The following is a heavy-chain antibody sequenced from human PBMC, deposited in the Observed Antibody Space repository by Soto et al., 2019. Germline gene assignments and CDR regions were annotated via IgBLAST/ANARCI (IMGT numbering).Heavy chain of an antibody. CDR1: GGSFSGYY. CDR3: ARGGWYFDY. D-gene: IGHD6-19*01. V-gene: IGHV4-34*01. CDR2: INHSGST. Sequence: SETLSLTCAVYGGSFSGYYWSWIRQPPGKGLEWIGEINHSGSTNYNPSLKSRVTISVDTSKNQFSLKLSSVTAADTAVYYCARGGWYFDYWGQGTLVTVSS. J-gene: IGHJ4*02.